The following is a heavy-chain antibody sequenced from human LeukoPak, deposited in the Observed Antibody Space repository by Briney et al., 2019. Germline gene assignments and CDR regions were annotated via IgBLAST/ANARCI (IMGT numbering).Heavy chain of an antibody. CDR2: ISGSGGST. CDR1: GFTFAGYA. CDR3: AKDRLVAGMGTNWFDP. V-gene: IGHV3-23*01. Sequence: GGSLRLSCAASGFTFAGYAMSWVRQVPGKGLEWVSAISGSGGSTYYADSVKGRFTISRDNSKNTLYLQMNSLRAEDTAVYYCAKDRLVAGMGTNWFDPWGQGTLVTVSS. D-gene: IGHD6-19*01. J-gene: IGHJ5*02.